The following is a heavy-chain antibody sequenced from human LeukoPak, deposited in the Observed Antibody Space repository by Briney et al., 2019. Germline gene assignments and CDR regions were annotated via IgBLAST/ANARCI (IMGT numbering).Heavy chain of an antibody. J-gene: IGHJ4*02. D-gene: IGHD5-12*01. CDR2: INQDGSEK. Sequence: GGSLRLSCAASGFTFSSFWMTWVRQAPGKGLEWVANINQDGSEKYYVDSVKGRFTISRDNAKNSVYLQMNSLRAEDTAVYYCARDGGVSGYVLLDYWGQGTLVTVSS. CDR3: ARDGGVSGYVLLDY. CDR1: GFTFSSFW. V-gene: IGHV3-7*01.